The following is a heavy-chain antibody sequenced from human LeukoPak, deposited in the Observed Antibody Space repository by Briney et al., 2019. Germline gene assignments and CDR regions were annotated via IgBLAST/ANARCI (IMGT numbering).Heavy chain of an antibody. CDR2: IKQDGSAT. CDR1: GFTFSSYW. J-gene: IGHJ6*03. D-gene: IGHD5-18*01. CDR3: ARVDTAYFYHYYMDV. Sequence: PGGSLRLSCAASGFTFSSYWMSWVRQAPGKGLEWVANIKQDGSATYYVDSVKGRFSISRDNAKNSLYLQMNSLRVEDTAVYYCARVDTAYFYHYYMDVWAKGTTVTVSS. V-gene: IGHV3-7*01.